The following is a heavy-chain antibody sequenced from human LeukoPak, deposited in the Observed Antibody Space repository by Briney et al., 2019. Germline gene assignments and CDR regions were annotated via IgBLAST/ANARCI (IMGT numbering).Heavy chain of an antibody. D-gene: IGHD3-10*01. CDR1: GYTFTSYY. V-gene: IGHV1-46*01. CDR2: INPSGGST. CDR3: ARDSPGKGFDP. J-gene: IGHJ5*02. Sequence: ASVKVSCKASGYTFTSYYMHWVRQAPGQGLEWMGIINPSGGSTSYAQKFQGRVTMTRDTSASTVYMELSSLRSEDTAVYYCARDSPGKGFDPWGQGTLVTVSS.